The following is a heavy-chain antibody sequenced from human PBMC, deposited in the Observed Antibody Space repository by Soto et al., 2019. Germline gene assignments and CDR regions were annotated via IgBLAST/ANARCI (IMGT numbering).Heavy chain of an antibody. CDR1: GFTFSSYW. CDR2: IKQDGSEK. Sequence: GGSLRLSCAASGFTFSSYWMSWVRQAPGKGLEWVANIKQDGSEKYYVDSVKGRFTISRDNAKNSLYLQMNSLRAEDTAVYYCARGQITYYYDSSGYYYTYWGQGTLVTVSS. D-gene: IGHD3-22*01. V-gene: IGHV3-7*05. J-gene: IGHJ4*02. CDR3: ARGQITYYYDSSGYYYTY.